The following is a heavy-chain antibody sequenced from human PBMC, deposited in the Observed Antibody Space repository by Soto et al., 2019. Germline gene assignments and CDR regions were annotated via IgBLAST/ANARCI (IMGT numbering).Heavy chain of an antibody. Sequence: PGGSLRLSCVGSGDRFSSYAMSWVRQAPGQGLEWVSFIDGSGGSIYYADSMKGRFTISRDNSKNTLYLQMNSLRAEDTAVYYCTKRTDSGVYDYWGQGTVVTVSS. V-gene: IGHV3-23*01. CDR3: TKRTDSGVYDY. CDR1: GDRFSSYA. J-gene: IGHJ4*02. CDR2: IDGSGGSI.